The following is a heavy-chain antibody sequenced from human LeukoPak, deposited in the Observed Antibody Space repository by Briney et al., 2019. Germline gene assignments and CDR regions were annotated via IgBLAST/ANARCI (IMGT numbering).Heavy chain of an antibody. D-gene: IGHD6-19*01. Sequence: GGSLRLSCAASGFTFSSYAMHWVRQAPGKGLEWVAVISYDGSNKYYADSVKGRFTISRDNSKNTLYLQMNSLRAEDTAVHYCARDYSSGWYHVSYFDYWGQGTLVTVSS. CDR2: ISYDGSNK. CDR1: GFTFSSYA. J-gene: IGHJ4*02. CDR3: ARDYSSGWYHVSYFDY. V-gene: IGHV3-30-3*01.